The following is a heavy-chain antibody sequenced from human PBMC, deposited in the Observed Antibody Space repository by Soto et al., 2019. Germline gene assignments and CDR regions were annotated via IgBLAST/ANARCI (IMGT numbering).Heavy chain of an antibody. D-gene: IGHD2-15*01. CDR1: GGSISSGGYY. CDR2: IYYSGST. J-gene: IGHJ4*02. CDR3: ARGEVYCSGGSCYSGYFDY. Sequence: QVQLQESGPGLVKPSQTLSLTCTVSGGSISSGGYYWSWIRQHPGKGLEWIGYIYYSGSTYYNPSLQSRVTISVDTAKNQFSLKLSSVTAADTAVYYCARGEVYCSGGSCYSGYFDYWGQGTLVTVSS. V-gene: IGHV4-31*03.